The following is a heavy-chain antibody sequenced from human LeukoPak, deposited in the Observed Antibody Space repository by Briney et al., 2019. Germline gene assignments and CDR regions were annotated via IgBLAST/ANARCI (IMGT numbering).Heavy chain of an antibody. Sequence: GGSLRLSCAASGFTFSSYAMSWVRQAPGKGLGWVSAISGSGGSTYYADSVKGRFTISRDNSKNTLYLQMNSLRAEDTAVYYCARTYGDYEGYWGQGTLVTVSS. CDR3: ARTYGDYEGY. CDR1: GFTFSSYA. CDR2: ISGSGGST. D-gene: IGHD4-17*01. J-gene: IGHJ4*02. V-gene: IGHV3-23*01.